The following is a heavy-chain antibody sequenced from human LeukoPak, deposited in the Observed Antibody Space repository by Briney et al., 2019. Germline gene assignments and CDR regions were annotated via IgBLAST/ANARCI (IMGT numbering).Heavy chain of an antibody. CDR2: INPNSGGT. D-gene: IGHD1-26*01. J-gene: IGHJ4*02. CDR3: ARDFAGIVGATDY. V-gene: IGHV1-2*02. CDR1: GYTLTGYY. Sequence: ASVTVSCRASGYTLTGYYTHWVRQAPGQGLEWMGWINPNSGGTNYAQKFQGRVTMTRDTSISTAYIEQSRLRSDDTAVYYCARDFAGIVGATDYWGQGTLVSVSS.